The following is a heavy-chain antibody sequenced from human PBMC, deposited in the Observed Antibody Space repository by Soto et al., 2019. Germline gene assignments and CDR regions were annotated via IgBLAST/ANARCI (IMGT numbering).Heavy chain of an antibody. D-gene: IGHD3-9*01. CDR2: IDHSGST. V-gene: IGHV4-34*01. CDR3: AREKTYYDILTGYYWFDP. CDR1: GGSFSGYY. J-gene: IGHJ5*02. Sequence: SETLSLTXAFYGGSFSGYYWSWIRQPPRKGLEWIGEIDHSGSTNYNPSLKSRVTISLDTSKNQFSLKLSSVTAADTAVYYCAREKTYYDILTGYYWFDPWGQGTLVTVSS.